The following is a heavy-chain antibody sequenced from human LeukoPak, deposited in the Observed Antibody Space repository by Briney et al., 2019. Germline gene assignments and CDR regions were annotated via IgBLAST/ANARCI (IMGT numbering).Heavy chain of an antibody. CDR3: ARHRYSGYDRVFDS. D-gene: IGHD5-12*01. J-gene: IGHJ4*02. Sequence: SETLSLTCTVSGGSFSGYFWIWIRQPPGKGLEWIGYIYYSGATNYNPSLKSRVTMSLDTSKNQFSLKLSSVTASDTAVYYCARHRYSGYDRVFDSWGQGTLVTVSS. CDR1: GGSFSGYF. CDR2: IYYSGAT. V-gene: IGHV4-59*08.